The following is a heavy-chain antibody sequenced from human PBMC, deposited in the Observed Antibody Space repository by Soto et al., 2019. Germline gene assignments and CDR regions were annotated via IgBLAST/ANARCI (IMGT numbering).Heavy chain of an antibody. Sequence: PSETLSLTCTVSGGSISSYYWSWIRQPPGKGLEWIGYIYYSGSTNYNPSLKSRVTISVDTSKNQFSLKLSSVTAADTAVYYCARGGYSGYETDYWGQGTLVTVSS. CDR3: ARGGYSGYETDY. V-gene: IGHV4-59*01. D-gene: IGHD5-12*01. CDR2: IYYSGST. J-gene: IGHJ4*02. CDR1: GGSISSYY.